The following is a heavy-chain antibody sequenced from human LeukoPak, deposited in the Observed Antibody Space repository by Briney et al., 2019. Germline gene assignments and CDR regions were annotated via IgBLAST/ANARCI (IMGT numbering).Heavy chain of an antibody. D-gene: IGHD2-8*01. CDR3: ARDVYYNWFDP. V-gene: IGHV3-7*01. J-gene: IGHJ5*02. CDR1: GFPFSTYW. CDR2: INQDGTEK. Sequence: GGSLRLSCAASGFPFSTYWMSWVRQAPGKGLEWVANINQDGTEKYYVDSVKGRFTISRDNAKNTLYLQMNSLRAEDTAVYYCARDVYYNWFDPWGQGTLVTVSS.